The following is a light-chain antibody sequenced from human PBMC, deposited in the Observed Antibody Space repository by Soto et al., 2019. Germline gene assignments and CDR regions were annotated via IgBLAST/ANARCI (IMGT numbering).Light chain of an antibody. V-gene: IGLV2-8*01. CDR2: EVT. CDR3: TTYVGNDIWV. Sequence: QSALTQPPSASGSPGQSVTISCTGTSSDVGAYKYVSWYQQYPGKAPKLMIYEVTKRPSGVPDRFTASKSGNTASLTDSGLQAENEAKYYCTTYVGNDIWVFDGGTKLTVL. CDR1: SSDVGAYKY. J-gene: IGLJ3*02.